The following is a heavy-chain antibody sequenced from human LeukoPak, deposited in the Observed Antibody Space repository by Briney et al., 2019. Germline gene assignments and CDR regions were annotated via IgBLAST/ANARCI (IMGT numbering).Heavy chain of an antibody. Sequence: PSETLSLTCTVSGGSISSYYWRWIRQPPGKGLEWIGYIYYSGSTNYNPSLKSRVTISVDTSKNQFSLKLSSVTAADTAVYYCARDTDAAAGSYYYYYMDVWGKGTTVTVSS. D-gene: IGHD6-13*01. CDR3: ARDTDAAAGSYYYYYMDV. J-gene: IGHJ6*03. CDR1: GGSISSYY. V-gene: IGHV4-59*01. CDR2: IYYSGST.